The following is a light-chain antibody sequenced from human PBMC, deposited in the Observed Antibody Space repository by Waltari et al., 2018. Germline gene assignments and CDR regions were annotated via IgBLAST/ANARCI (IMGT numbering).Light chain of an antibody. CDR2: GAY. CDR1: QTITNY. J-gene: IGKJ1*01. V-gene: IGKV1-39*01. Sequence: DIQMTQSPSSLSASVGDRVTITCRASQTITNYLNWYQQKPGKAPNLLIYGAYSLQNGVPSRFSGSGSGTDFTLTISSLQPEDFATYYCQQSYSILWTFGQGTKVDIK. CDR3: QQSYSILWT.